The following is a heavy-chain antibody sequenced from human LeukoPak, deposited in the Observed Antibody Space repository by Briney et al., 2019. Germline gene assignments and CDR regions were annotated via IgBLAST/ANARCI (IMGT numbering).Heavy chain of an antibody. CDR3: AREYISGWFDY. CDR2: IRPGDGAT. J-gene: IGHJ4*02. Sequence: GGSLRLSCAVSGFTFSGYEVHWVRQAAGKGLEWTSDIRPGDGATYYADSVKGRFTISRDNAKNSLFLQLDSLRAEDTAIYYCAREYISGWFDYWGQGTLVTVSS. D-gene: IGHD6-19*01. V-gene: IGHV3-48*03. CDR1: GFTFSGYE.